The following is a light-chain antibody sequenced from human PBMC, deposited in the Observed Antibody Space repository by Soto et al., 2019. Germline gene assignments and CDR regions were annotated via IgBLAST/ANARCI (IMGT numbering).Light chain of an antibody. V-gene: IGKV1-5*03. CDR1: QSISNY. J-gene: IGKJ1*01. Sequence: DIQMTQSPSSLSASVGDRVTITCRASQSISNYLAWYQQKPVKAPKVLIYNWSTLESGVPSRFSGSGSGTEFTLTISSLQSDDAATYYCQQYNTYWTFGQGTKVDIK. CDR2: NWS. CDR3: QQYNTYWT.